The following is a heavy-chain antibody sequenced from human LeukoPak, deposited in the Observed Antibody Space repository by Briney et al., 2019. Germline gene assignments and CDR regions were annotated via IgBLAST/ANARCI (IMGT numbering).Heavy chain of an antibody. D-gene: IGHD6-6*01. CDR1: GGSISSGDYY. CDR2: IYHSGST. J-gene: IGHJ4*02. V-gene: IGHV4-30-2*01. Sequence: NPSQTLSLTCTVSGGSISSGDYYWSWIRQPPGKGLEWIGYIYHSGSTYYNPSLKSRVTISVDRSKNQFSLKLSSVTAADTAVYYCARDRESSSPLSYFDYWGQGTLVTVSS. CDR3: ARDRESSSPLSYFDY.